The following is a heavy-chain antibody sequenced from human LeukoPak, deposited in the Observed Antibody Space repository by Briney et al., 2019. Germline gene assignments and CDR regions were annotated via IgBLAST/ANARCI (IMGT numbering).Heavy chain of an antibody. D-gene: IGHD1-26*01. Sequence: SETLSLTCAVYGGSFSGYYWSWIRRPPGKGLEWIGEINHSGSTNYNPSLKSRVTISVDTTKNQFSLKLSSVTAADTAVYYCARDSGSSPKPTFDYWGQGTLVTVSS. CDR3: ARDSGSSPKPTFDY. V-gene: IGHV4-34*01. J-gene: IGHJ4*02. CDR1: GGSFSGYY. CDR2: INHSGST.